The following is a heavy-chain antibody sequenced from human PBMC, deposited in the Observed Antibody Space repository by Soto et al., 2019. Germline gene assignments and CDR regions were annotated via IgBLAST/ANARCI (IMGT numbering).Heavy chain of an antibody. CDR2: IYDSGST. Sequence: SETLSLTCAVSGGSISSGGYSWSRIRQPPGKGLEWIGYIYDSGSTSYNQYLKSRVTISIDGSKNQISLKLKSVTAADTAVYYCAREKMARFDPWGQGTLVTVSS. CDR1: GGSISSGGYS. V-gene: IGHV4-30-2*01. CDR3: AREKMARFDP. J-gene: IGHJ5*02. D-gene: IGHD2-8*01.